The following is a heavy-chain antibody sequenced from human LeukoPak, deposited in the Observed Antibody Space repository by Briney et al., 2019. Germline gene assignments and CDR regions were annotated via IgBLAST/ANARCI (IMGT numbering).Heavy chain of an antibody. Sequence: GGSLRLSCAASGFTFSNYWMHWVRQAPGKGLVWVSRINSDGSSTNYADSVKGRFTISRDNAKNTVYLQMNSLRAEDTTVYYCARATKAAAGKWPMTRTYYYYMDVWGKGTTVTVSS. D-gene: IGHD6-13*01. J-gene: IGHJ6*03. V-gene: IGHV3-74*01. CDR3: ARATKAAAGKWPMTRTYYYYMDV. CDR1: GFTFSNYW. CDR2: INSDGSST.